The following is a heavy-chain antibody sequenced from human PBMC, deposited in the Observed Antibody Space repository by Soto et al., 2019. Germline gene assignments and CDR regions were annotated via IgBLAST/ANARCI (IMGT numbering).Heavy chain of an antibody. J-gene: IGHJ6*02. CDR1: GYTFPSYG. V-gene: IGHV1-18*01. CDR2: ISAYNGNT. D-gene: IGHD4-17*01. Sequence: ASVQVTRKASGYTFPSYGISWVRPAPGQGLEWMGWISAYNGNTNYAQKLQGRVTMTTDTSTSTAYMELRSLRSDDTAVYYCARDGETTPDYGMDVWGQGTTVTVSS. CDR3: ARDGETTPDYGMDV.